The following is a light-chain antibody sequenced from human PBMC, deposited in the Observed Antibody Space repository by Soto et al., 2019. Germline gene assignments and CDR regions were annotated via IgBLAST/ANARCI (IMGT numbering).Light chain of an antibody. Sequence: DIVMTQSPLSLPVTPGEPASISCRSSQSLLHSNGYNYLDWYLQKPGQSPQLLIYLGSIRVAGVPDRFRGSGSGTDFTLTISRVEAADVGVYYCMQALQSPYTFGQGTKLEIK. CDR1: QSLLHSNGYNY. CDR2: LGS. J-gene: IGKJ2*01. CDR3: MQALQSPYT. V-gene: IGKV2-28*01.